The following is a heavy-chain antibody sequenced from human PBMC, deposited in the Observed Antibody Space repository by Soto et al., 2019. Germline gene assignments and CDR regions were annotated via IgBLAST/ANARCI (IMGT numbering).Heavy chain of an antibody. J-gene: IGHJ6*02. V-gene: IGHV1-18*01. CDR1: GYTFTSYG. Sequence: QVQLVQSGAEVKKPGASVKVSCKASGYTFTSYGISWVRQAPGQGLEWMGWISAYNGNTNYAQKLQGRVTMTTDTSTSTAYMELRSLRSDDTAVYYCARDGALKFGVVIMGYYYYGMDVWGQGTTVTVSS. CDR3: ARDGALKFGVVIMGYYYYGMDV. CDR2: ISAYNGNT. D-gene: IGHD3-3*01.